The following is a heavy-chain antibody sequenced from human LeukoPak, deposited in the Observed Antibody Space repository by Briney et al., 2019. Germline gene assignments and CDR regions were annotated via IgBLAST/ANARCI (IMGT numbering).Heavy chain of an antibody. CDR2: INHSGST. Sequence: SETLSLTCAVYGGSFSGYYWSWIRQPPGKGLEWIGVINHSGSTNYNPSLKSRVTISVDTSKNQFSLKLSSVTAADTAVYYCAIHPSGYYNHDAFDIWGQGTMVTVSS. D-gene: IGHD5-12*01. CDR1: GGSFSGYY. CDR3: AIHPSGYYNHDAFDI. J-gene: IGHJ3*02. V-gene: IGHV4-34*01.